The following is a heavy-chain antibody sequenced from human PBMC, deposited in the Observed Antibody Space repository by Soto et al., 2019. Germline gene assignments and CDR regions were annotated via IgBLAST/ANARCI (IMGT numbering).Heavy chain of an antibody. Sequence: QVQLQQWGAGLLKPSETLSLTCAVYGGSFSGYYWSWIRQPPGKGLEWIGEINHSGSTNYNPSLKSRVTISVDTSKSQFSLKLSSVSAAATAVYYCARRVVLLWFGELYPSHPKMDVWGKGTTVTVSS. J-gene: IGHJ6*04. CDR3: ARRVVLLWFGELYPSHPKMDV. V-gene: IGHV4-34*01. CDR1: GGSFSGYY. CDR2: INHSGST. D-gene: IGHD3-10*01.